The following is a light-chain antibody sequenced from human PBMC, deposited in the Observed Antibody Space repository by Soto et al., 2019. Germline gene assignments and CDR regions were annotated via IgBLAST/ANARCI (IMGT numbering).Light chain of an antibody. Sequence: ETVMTQSPVTLSVSPGERATLSCRASQSVRDNLAWYQQKPGQPPRLLIYGTSTRATGIPARFSGSGSGTEFTLTISSLQSDDFADYFCHQYENWPKTFGQGTKVDIK. CDR2: GTS. CDR3: HQYENWPKT. CDR1: QSVRDN. V-gene: IGKV3-15*01. J-gene: IGKJ1*01.